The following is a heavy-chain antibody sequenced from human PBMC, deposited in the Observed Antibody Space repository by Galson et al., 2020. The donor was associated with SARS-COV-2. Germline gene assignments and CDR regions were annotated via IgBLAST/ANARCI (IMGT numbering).Heavy chain of an antibody. J-gene: IGHJ4*02. CDR3: ARGLYSSSSPVDY. Sequence: PGGSLRLSCAASGFTFSSYGMHWVRQAPGKGLEWVAVIWYDGSNKYYADSVKGRFTISRDNSKNTLYLQMNSLRAEDTAVYYCARGLYSSSSPVDYWGQGTLVTVSS. D-gene: IGHD6-6*01. CDR2: IWYDGSNK. CDR1: GFTFSSYG. V-gene: IGHV3-33*01.